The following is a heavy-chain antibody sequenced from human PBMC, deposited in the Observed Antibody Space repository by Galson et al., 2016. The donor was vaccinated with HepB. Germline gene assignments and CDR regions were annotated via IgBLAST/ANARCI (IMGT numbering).Heavy chain of an antibody. Sequence: SLRLSCAASGFNFRTYPMHWVRQTPGKGLEWVAVISYDGEVKWYADSVKGRFTISRDNSKNRVYLQMNSLRPDDTAVYYCAKDLAMGDSTGWYDYWGQGTLVTVSS. J-gene: IGHJ4*02. V-gene: IGHV3-30*04. CDR1: GFNFRTYP. D-gene: IGHD6-19*01. CDR2: ISYDGEVK. CDR3: AKDLAMGDSTGWYDY.